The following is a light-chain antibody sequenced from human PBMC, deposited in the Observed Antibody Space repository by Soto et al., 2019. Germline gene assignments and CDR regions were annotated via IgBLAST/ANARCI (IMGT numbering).Light chain of an antibody. J-gene: IGKJ1*01. CDR2: DSS. V-gene: IGKV3-11*01. Sequence: EIVLTQSRDTLSLSPGERTTLYCRASESVTTYLAWYQQKPGQAPRLLIYDSSNRATGIPARFSGSGSGTDFTLTISSLQSEDSAIYYCQQYFEWPPMTFGQGTKVDIK. CDR1: ESVTTY. CDR3: QQYFEWPPMT.